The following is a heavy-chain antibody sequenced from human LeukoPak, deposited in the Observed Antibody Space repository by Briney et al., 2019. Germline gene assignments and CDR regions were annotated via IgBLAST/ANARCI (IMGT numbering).Heavy chain of an antibody. D-gene: IGHD6-19*01. CDR3: ARHGYSSGWYYFDY. Sequence: SETLSLTCTVSGGSISSYYWSWLRQPPGKGLEWIGYIYYSGSTNYTPSLKSRVTISVDTSKNHFSLKLSSVTAADTAVYYCARHGYSSGWYYFDYWGQGTLVTVSS. CDR2: IYYSGST. V-gene: IGHV4-59*08. J-gene: IGHJ4*02. CDR1: GGSISSYY.